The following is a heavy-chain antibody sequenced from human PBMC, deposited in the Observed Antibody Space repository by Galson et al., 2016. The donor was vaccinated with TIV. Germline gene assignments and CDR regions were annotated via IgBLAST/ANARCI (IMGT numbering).Heavy chain of an antibody. CDR2: IYPGDSDT. D-gene: IGHD5-18*01. J-gene: IGHJ4*02. V-gene: IGHV5-51*01. CDR3: ARQGYRYDPWGAGGLFDY. CDR1: GNTFTGYW. Sequence: QSGAEVKKPGESLKISCKGSGNTFTGYWIGWVRQMPGKGLEWIGIIYPGDSDTRYSPSFQGQVTISADKSINTAYLRWSSLKAADTAMYYCARQGYRYDPWGAGGLFDYWGQGTLVTVSS.